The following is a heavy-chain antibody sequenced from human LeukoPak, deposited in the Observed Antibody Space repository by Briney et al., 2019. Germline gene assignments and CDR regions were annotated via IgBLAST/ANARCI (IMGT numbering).Heavy chain of an antibody. V-gene: IGHV3-7*01. CDR2: IKQDGSEK. D-gene: IGHD4-11*01. CDR1: AFTFSSYW. Sequence: PGGSLSLSCAPYAFTFSSYWMSWVSQAPRKGLEWVANIKQDGSEKYYVDSVKGRFTISRDNAKNSLYLQMNSLRAEDTAVYYCARGANWLYSNYYYYMDVWGKGTTVTVSS. CDR3: ARGANWLYSNYYYYMDV. J-gene: IGHJ6*03.